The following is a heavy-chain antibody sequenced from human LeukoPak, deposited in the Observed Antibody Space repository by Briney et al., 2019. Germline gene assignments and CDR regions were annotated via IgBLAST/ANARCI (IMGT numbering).Heavy chain of an antibody. Sequence: HPGGSLRLPCAASGFTFSSYEMNWVRQAPGKGLEWVSAIGGSGGSTYYADSVKGRFTISRDNPKKTLYLQMDSLRAEDTAVYYCAKDHYYDSSNYYYGRPNLFDYWGQGTLVTVSS. J-gene: IGHJ4*02. V-gene: IGHV3-23*01. CDR2: IGGSGGST. D-gene: IGHD3-22*01. CDR3: AKDHYYDSSNYYYGRPNLFDY. CDR1: GFTFSSYE.